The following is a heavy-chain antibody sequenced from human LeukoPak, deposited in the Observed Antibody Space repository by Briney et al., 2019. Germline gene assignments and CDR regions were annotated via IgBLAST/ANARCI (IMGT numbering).Heavy chain of an antibody. Sequence: SETLSLTCAVYGGSFSGYYWSWVRQPPGKGLEWIGEINHSGSTNYNPSLKSRVTISVDTSKNQFSLKLSSVTAADTAVYYCARGPKTFDYWGQGTLVTVSS. J-gene: IGHJ4*02. CDR2: INHSGST. V-gene: IGHV4-34*01. CDR3: ARGPKTFDY. CDR1: GGSFSGYY.